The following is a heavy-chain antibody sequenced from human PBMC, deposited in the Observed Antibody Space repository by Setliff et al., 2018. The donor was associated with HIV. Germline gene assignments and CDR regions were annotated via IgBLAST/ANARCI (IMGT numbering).Heavy chain of an antibody. CDR1: GGSISSSSYY. V-gene: IGHV4-39*07. CDR2: IYTSGTT. CDR3: ARGPPPSGMDV. J-gene: IGHJ6*04. Sequence: SETLSLTCTVSGGSISSSSYYWGWIRQPPGKGLEWIGSIYTSGTTNYNPSLKSRVGVSVDTSKNQFSLKLSSVTAADTAVYYCARGPPPSGMDVWGKGTSVTVSS.